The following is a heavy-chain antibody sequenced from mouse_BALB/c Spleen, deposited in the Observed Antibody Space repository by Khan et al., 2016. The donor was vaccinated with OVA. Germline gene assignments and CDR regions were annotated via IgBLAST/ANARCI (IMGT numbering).Heavy chain of an antibody. D-gene: IGHD2-10*01. Sequence: QVQLQQSGPGLVAPSQSLSITCTISGFSLTNYGVHWVRQPPGKGLEWLVVIWSDGSTTYNSALKSRLSISKDNSKSQVFFKINSLQTDDTAMYFCARQPYYHYNIMDYWGQGTSVTVSS. CDR2: IWSDGST. CDR3: ARQPYYHYNIMDY. CDR1: GFSLTNYG. V-gene: IGHV2-6-1*01. J-gene: IGHJ4*01.